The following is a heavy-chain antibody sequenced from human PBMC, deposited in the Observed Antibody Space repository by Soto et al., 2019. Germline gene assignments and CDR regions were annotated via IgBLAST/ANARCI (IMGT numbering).Heavy chain of an antibody. Sequence: QVQLQESGPGLVKPSQTLSLTGTVSGGSISSGGYYWSWIRQHPGKGLEWIGYIYYSVSTYYNPSLKSRVTISVDTSKNQFSLKLSSVTAADTAVYYCARGMAAAGTFDYWGQGTLVTVSS. CDR2: IYYSVST. CDR1: GGSISSGGYY. CDR3: ARGMAAAGTFDY. V-gene: IGHV4-31*03. D-gene: IGHD6-13*01. J-gene: IGHJ4*02.